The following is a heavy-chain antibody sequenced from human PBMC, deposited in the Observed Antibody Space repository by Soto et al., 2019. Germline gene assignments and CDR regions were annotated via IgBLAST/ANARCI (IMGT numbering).Heavy chain of an antibody. CDR2: ISAYNGNT. CDR3: ARYSSGWSYRGFDY. Sequence: GQGLEWMGWISAYNGNTNYAQKLQGRVTMTTDTSTSTAYMELRSLRSDDTAVYYCARYSSGWSYRGFDYRGQGTLVTVTS. J-gene: IGHJ4*02. D-gene: IGHD6-19*01. V-gene: IGHV1-18*01.